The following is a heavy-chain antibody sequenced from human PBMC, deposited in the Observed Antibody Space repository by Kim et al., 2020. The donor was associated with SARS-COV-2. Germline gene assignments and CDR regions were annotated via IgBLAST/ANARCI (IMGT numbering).Heavy chain of an antibody. J-gene: IGHJ4*02. CDR3: ARVVYGSASYLDS. V-gene: IGHV3-48*02. D-gene: IGHD3-10*01. Sequence: GGSLRLSCAASGFTYSSYSMTWVRQAPGKGLEWISYITSNSRTTHYADSLKGRVTISRDNAKNSLYLQMNSLRDDDTGVYYCARVVYGSASYLDSWGQGTLVNVSS. CDR2: ITSNSRTT. CDR1: GFTYSSYS.